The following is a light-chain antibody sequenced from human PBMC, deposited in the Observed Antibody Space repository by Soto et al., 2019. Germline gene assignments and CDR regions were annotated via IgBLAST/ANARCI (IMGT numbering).Light chain of an antibody. V-gene: IGKV3-20*01. CDR2: GAS. CDR1: QSVSSSQ. Sequence: EIVLTQSPGTLSLSPGERATLSCRASQSVSSSQLAWYQQKPGQAPRLLIYGASTTATGIPDSFSGGGSLTDFTLTISRLETEDFALYECQQFCSSPEYTFGQGTKLEVK. J-gene: IGKJ2*01. CDR3: QQFCSSPEYT.